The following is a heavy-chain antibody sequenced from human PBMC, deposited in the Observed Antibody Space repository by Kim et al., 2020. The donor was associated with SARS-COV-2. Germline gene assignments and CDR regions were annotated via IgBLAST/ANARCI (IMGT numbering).Heavy chain of an antibody. CDR3: AKDPESAIVYYYYMDV. CDR1: GFTFSSYG. CDR2: ISYDGSNK. V-gene: IGHV3-30*18. D-gene: IGHD2-2*02. J-gene: IGHJ6*03. Sequence: GGSLRLSCAASGFTFSSYGMHWVRQAPGKGLEWVAVISYDGSNKHYADSVKGRFTISRDNSKNTLYLQMNNLRTEDTAVYYCAKDPESAIVYYYYMDVWGKGTTVTVSS.